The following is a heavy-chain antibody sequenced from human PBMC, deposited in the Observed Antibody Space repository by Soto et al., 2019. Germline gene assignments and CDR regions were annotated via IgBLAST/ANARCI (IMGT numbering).Heavy chain of an antibody. J-gene: IGHJ4*02. CDR3: ASFTSSWYGRIDY. CDR1: GFTFSSYG. V-gene: IGHV3-33*01. Sequence: QVQLVESGGGVVQPGRSLRLSCAASGFTFSSYGMHWVRQAPGKGLEWLAVIWYDGSNKYYADSVKGRFTISRDNSKNTLYLQMNSLRAEDTAVYYCASFTSSWYGRIDYWGQGALVTVSS. CDR2: IWYDGSNK. D-gene: IGHD6-13*01.